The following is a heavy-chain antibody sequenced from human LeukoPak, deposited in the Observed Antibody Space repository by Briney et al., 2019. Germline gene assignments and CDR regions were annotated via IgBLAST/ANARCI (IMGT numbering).Heavy chain of an antibody. Sequence: GGSLRLSCSASGLTFTTYAMFWVRQAPGKGLEYVSAISPDGGVTYYADSVKGRFTISRDNSKDTLYLQMSSLRAEDTAVYYCVTRPPAGRYFDYRGQGTKVTVSS. CDR3: VTRPPAGRYFDY. CDR2: ISPDGGVT. J-gene: IGHJ4*02. V-gene: IGHV3-64D*08. CDR1: GLTFTTYA. D-gene: IGHD2-2*01.